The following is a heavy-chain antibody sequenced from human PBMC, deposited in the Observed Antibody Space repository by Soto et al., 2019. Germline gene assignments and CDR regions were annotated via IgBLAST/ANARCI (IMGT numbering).Heavy chain of an antibody. D-gene: IGHD5-18*01. CDR1: GGSISSYY. CDR2: IYYSGST. J-gene: IGHJ5*02. CDR3: ARYLAEKVGYSYGPGWFDP. V-gene: IGHV4-59*01. Sequence: SETLSLTCTVSGGSISSYYWSWIRQPPGKGLEWIGYIYYSGSTNYNPSLKSRVTISVDTSKNQFSLKLSSVTAADTAVYYCARYLAEKVGYSYGPGWFDPWGQGTLVTVSS.